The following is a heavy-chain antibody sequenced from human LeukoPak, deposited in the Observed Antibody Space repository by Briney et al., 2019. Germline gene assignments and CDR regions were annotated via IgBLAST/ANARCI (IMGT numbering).Heavy chain of an antibody. D-gene: IGHD5-12*01. CDR2: LILSSRRT. J-gene: IGHJ4*02. V-gene: IGHV3-23*01. Sequence: PGGARRLPCAAFGFTFTNYAMPGVGQAPGKGRDGVSVLILSSRRTDTADSVKGRFTISRDTSKNTVFLQRNSLRAENTAIYYCAKGAYDYIEIGYFDSWGQGTLVPVSS. CDR3: AKGAYDYIEIGYFDS. CDR1: GFTFTNYA.